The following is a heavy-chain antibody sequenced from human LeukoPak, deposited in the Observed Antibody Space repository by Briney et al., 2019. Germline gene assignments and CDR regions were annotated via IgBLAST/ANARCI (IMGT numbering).Heavy chain of an antibody. V-gene: IGHV3-66*01. CDR1: GFTVSSNY. CDR3: AKVPYSSSWYYFDY. Sequence: GGSLRLSCAASGFTVSSNYMSWVRQAPGKGLEWVSVIYSGGSTYYADSVKGRFTISRDNSKNTLYLQMNSLRAEDTAVYYCAKVPYSSSWYYFDYWGQGTLVTVSS. CDR2: IYSGGST. J-gene: IGHJ4*02. D-gene: IGHD6-13*01.